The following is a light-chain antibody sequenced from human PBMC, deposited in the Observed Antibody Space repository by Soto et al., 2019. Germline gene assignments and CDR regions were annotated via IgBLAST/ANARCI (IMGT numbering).Light chain of an antibody. Sequence: ETLMTQSAATLSVSPGERVTLSCRASQSVNSNLAWYQQKPGQAPRLLIYGASTRVTGIPARFSGSGSGTDFTLAISSLQSEDIAVYYCQQYNNWPRTFGQGTKVEIK. CDR1: QSVNSN. J-gene: IGKJ1*01. CDR2: GAS. CDR3: QQYNNWPRT. V-gene: IGKV3-15*01.